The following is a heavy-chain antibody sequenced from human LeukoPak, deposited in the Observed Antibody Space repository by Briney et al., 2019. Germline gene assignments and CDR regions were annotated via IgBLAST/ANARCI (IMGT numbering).Heavy chain of an antibody. CDR2: IGTAGDT. CDR3: ARGPSYSREIDY. Sequence: GSLRLSCAAPGFTFSSYDMHWVRQGKGKGLEWVSTIGTAGDTYYPGSVKGRFTISRENAKNSLYLQMNSLRAGDTAVYYCARGPSYSREIDYWGQGTLVTVSS. D-gene: IGHD6-13*01. CDR1: GFTFSSYD. J-gene: IGHJ4*02. V-gene: IGHV3-13*04.